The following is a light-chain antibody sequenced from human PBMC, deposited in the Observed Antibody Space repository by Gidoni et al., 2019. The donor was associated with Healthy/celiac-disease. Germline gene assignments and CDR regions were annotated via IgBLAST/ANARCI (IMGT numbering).Light chain of an antibody. J-gene: IGKJ3*01. CDR1: QSISSY. CDR2: AAS. Sequence: IQLTQSPSSLSASVGDRVTITCRASQSISSYLDWYQQKPGKAPKLLIDAASSLQSGVPSRFSGSGSGTDFTLTISRLQPEDFATYYCQQSYSTPFTFGAGTKVDIK. V-gene: IGKV1-39*01. CDR3: QQSYSTPFT.